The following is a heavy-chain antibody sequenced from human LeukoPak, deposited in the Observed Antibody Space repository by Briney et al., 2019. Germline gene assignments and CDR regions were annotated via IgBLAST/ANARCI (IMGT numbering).Heavy chain of an antibody. D-gene: IGHD1-7*01. CDR2: INSDGSST. V-gene: IGHV3-74*01. Sequence: GGSLRLSCAASGLSFSIYWMHWVRQAPGEGLVWVSRINSDGSSTTYADSVKGRFSISRDNAKNTVYLQMNSLRPEDAAVYYCAREGVGTSRWHGRGALDYWGQGTLVTVSS. CDR1: GLSFSIYW. CDR3: AREGVGTSRWHGRGALDY. J-gene: IGHJ4*02.